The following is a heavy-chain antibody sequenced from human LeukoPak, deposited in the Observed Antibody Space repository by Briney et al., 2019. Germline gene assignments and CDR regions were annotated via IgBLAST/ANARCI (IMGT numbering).Heavy chain of an antibody. CDR3: ASEAYCSGGSCYPHRIAS. CDR1: GYSFTAYY. CDR2: INTNSGGT. J-gene: IGHJ4*02. V-gene: IGHV1-2*02. D-gene: IGHD2-15*01. Sequence: GASVKVSCKASGYSFTAYYMHWVRQAPGQGLEWMGWINTNSGGTNYAQKFQGRVTITRDTSIGTAYMELSSLMSDDTAIYYCASEAYCSGGSCYPHRIASWGQGTLVTVSS.